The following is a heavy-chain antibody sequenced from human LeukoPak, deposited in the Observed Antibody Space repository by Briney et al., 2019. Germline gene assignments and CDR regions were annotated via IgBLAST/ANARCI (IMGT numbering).Heavy chain of an antibody. J-gene: IGHJ4*02. V-gene: IGHV1-18*01. CDR1: GYTFTSYG. CDR3: ARASIGYCSSTSCYIANFDY. CDR2: ISAYNGNT. D-gene: IGHD2-2*01. Sequence: GASVKVSCKASGYTFTSYGISWVRQAPGQGLEWMGWISAYNGNTNYAQKLRGRVTMTTDTSTSTAYMELRSLRSDDTAVYYCARASIGYCSSTSCYIANFDYWGQGTLVTVSS.